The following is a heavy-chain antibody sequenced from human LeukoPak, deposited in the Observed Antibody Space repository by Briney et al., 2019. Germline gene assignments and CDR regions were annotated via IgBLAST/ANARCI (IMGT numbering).Heavy chain of an antibody. V-gene: IGHV1-18*01. Sequence: ASVKDSCKASGYTFTSYGISWVRQAPGQGLEWMGWISAYNGNTNYAQKLQGRVTMTTDTSTSTAYMELRSLRSDDTAVYYCARMDILTGYPAPYYYYGMDVWGQGTTVTVSS. CDR2: ISAYNGNT. CDR3: ARMDILTGYPAPYYYYGMDV. D-gene: IGHD3-9*01. J-gene: IGHJ6*02. CDR1: GYTFTSYG.